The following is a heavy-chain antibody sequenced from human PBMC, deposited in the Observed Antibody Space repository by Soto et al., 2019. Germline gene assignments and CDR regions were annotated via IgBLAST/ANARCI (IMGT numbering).Heavy chain of an antibody. J-gene: IGHJ4*02. CDR2: INHRGST. V-gene: IGHV4-34*01. CDR1: GGSFSGYY. CDR3: ARLEGLATISYYFDF. Sequence: SETLSLTCAVYGGSFSGYYWSWIRQPPGKGLEWIGEINHRGSTNYNPSLQSRVTISLDTSRNQFSLKLNSVTAADSAVYFCARLEGLATISYYFDFWGPGALVTVSS. D-gene: IGHD3-9*01.